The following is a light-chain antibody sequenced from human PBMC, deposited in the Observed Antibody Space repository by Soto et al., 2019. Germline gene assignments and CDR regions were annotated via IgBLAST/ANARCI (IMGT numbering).Light chain of an antibody. J-gene: IGKJ1*01. V-gene: IGKV1-33*01. Sequence: DIQMTQSPSSLSASVGDRVTSTCQASQGVSDHLNWYQQRPGKAPKLLIYDASNLHAGVPSRFRGSGSGTEFSFTINSLQPEDIATYYCQQYDDFPITFGQGTKGDIK. CDR1: QGVSDH. CDR2: DAS. CDR3: QQYDDFPIT.